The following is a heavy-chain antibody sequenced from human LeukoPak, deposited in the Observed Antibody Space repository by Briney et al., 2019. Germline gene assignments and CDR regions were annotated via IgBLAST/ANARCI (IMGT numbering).Heavy chain of an antibody. D-gene: IGHD6-19*01. J-gene: IGHJ4*02. CDR2: ISTYNGNT. CDR3: ARVYGYSSGWYDFGY. Sequence: ASVKVSCKASGYTFINYDFSWVRQAPGQGLEWMGWISTYNGNTNYAQKLQGRVTMTRDTSISAAYMELSSLRSDDTAVYYCARVYGYSSGWYDFGYWGQGNLVTVSS. V-gene: IGHV1-18*01. CDR1: GYTFINYD.